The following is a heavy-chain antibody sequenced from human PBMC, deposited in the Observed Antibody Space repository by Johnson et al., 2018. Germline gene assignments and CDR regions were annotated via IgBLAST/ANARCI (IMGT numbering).Heavy chain of an antibody. CDR3: AGQRVYSAWALGNYYYDGIDV. CDR1: GDSISNNYYQ. J-gene: IGHJ6*02. Sequence: QVQLQESGPGLVKPAETLSLTCTVFGDSISNNYYQWGWIRQPPGKGLEWIGVIYYSGGTYYSPSLTGRVTMSINTSENKFSLGLTSVTAADTAMYYCAGQRVYSAWALGNYYYDGIDVWGQGTTVTVSS. D-gene: IGHD6-19*01. V-gene: IGHV4-39*01. CDR2: IYYSGGT.